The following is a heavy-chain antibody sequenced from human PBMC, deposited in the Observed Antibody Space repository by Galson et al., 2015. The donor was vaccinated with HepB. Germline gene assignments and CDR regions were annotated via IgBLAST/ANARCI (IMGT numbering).Heavy chain of an antibody. V-gene: IGHV3-33*01. CDR3: AGLGGYCSSTSCQRRGYYGMDV. CDR2: IWYDGSNK. CDR1: GFTFSSYG. D-gene: IGHD2-2*01. Sequence: SLRLSCAASGFTFSSYGMHWVRQAPGKGLEWVAVIWYDGSNKYYADSVKGRLTISRDNSKNTLYLQMNSLRAEDTAVYYCAGLGGYCSSTSCQRRGYYGMDVWGQGTTVTVSS. J-gene: IGHJ6*02.